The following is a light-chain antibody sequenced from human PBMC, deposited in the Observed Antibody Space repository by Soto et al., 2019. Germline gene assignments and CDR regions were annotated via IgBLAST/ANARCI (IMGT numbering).Light chain of an antibody. Sequence: EIVLTQSPATLSLSPGERATLSCRASQSVSSYLVWYQQKPGQAPRVLISDASNSATGIPARFSGSGSGTDFTLAISVLELEDFAVYYCQQRTIWPVTFGGGTKVEIK. J-gene: IGKJ4*01. V-gene: IGKV3-11*01. CDR3: QQRTIWPVT. CDR1: QSVSSY. CDR2: DAS.